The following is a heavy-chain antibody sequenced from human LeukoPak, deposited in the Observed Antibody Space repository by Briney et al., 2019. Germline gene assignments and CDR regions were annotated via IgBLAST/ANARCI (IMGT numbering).Heavy chain of an antibody. CDR1: GGSISSHY. CDR2: IYYSGST. D-gene: IGHD5-18*01. J-gene: IGHJ4*02. Sequence: SETLSLTCTVSGGSISSHYWSWIRQPPGKGLEWIGYIYYSGSTNYNPSLKSRVTISVDTSKNQFSLKLSSVTAADTAVYYCASRSSGYSYGIDYWGQGTLVTVSS. V-gene: IGHV4-59*11. CDR3: ASRSSGYSYGIDY.